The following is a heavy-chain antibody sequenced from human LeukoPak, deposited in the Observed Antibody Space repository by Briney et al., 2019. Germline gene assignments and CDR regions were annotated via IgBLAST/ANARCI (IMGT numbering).Heavy chain of an antibody. CDR3: TRDLSIFGVVVLDY. CDR2: IRSKAYGGTT. Sequence: GGSLRLSCTASGFTFGDYAMSWFRQAPGKGLEWVGFIRSKAYGGTTEYAASVKGRFTISRDDSKSIAYLQMNSLKAEDTAVYYCTRDLSIFGVVVLDYWGQGTLVTVSS. J-gene: IGHJ4*02. V-gene: IGHV3-49*03. CDR1: GFTFGDYA. D-gene: IGHD3-3*01.